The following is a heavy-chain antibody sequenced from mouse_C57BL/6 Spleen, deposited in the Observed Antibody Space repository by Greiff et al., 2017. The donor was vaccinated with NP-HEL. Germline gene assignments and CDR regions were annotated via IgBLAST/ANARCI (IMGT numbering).Heavy chain of an antibody. D-gene: IGHD2-2*01. J-gene: IGHJ3*01. CDR2: IYPGDGDT. Sequence: QVQLQQSGPELVKPGASVKISCKASGYAFSSSWMNWVKQRPGKGLEWIGRIYPGDGDTNYNGKFKGKATLTADKSSSTAYMQLSSLTSEDSAVYFCARIYGYDGAGFAYWGQGTLVTVSA. CDR3: ARIYGYDGAGFAY. CDR1: GYAFSSSW. V-gene: IGHV1-82*01.